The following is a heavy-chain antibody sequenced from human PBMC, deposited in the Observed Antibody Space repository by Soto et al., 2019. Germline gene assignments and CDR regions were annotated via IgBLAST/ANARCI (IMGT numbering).Heavy chain of an antibody. CDR3: ARVPVTPIPYYFDY. Sequence: TSETLSLTCTVSGGSVSSGRYYWSWIRQPPGKGLEWIGYIYYSGSTNYNPSLKSRVTISVDTSKNQFSLKLSSVTAADTAVYYCARVPVTPIPYYFDYWGQGTLVTVSS. D-gene: IGHD4-4*01. V-gene: IGHV4-61*01. J-gene: IGHJ4*02. CDR1: GGSVSSGRYY. CDR2: IYYSGST.